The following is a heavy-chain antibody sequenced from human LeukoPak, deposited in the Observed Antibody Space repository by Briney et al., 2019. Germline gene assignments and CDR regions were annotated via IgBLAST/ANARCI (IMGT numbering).Heavy chain of an antibody. Sequence: GGSLRLSCAASGFTFSSYAMSWVRQAPGKGLEWVSAISGSGGSTYYADSVKGRFTFSRDNAQNSLFLQMNSLRAEDTAVYYCARDFWGSFDIWGQGTMVTISS. D-gene: IGHD7-27*01. CDR3: ARDFWGSFDI. V-gene: IGHV3-23*01. CDR1: GFTFSSYA. CDR2: ISGSGGST. J-gene: IGHJ3*02.